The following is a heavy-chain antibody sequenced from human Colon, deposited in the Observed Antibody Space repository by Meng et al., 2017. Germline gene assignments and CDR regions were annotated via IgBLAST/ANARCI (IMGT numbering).Heavy chain of an antibody. Sequence: QVYLRQWGAGLLKPSVTLSLTCAVYGWSFSDYYLTWIRQPPGKGLEWVGEIHPSGSTYYSPSLQSRVTITLDTSKNQFSLTLSSMTAADTAVYYCARGVDWAKSGNFWGQGTLVTASS. D-gene: IGHD3-9*01. CDR2: IHPSGST. CDR1: GWSFSDYY. CDR3: ARGVDWAKSGNF. V-gene: IGHV4-34*01. J-gene: IGHJ4*02.